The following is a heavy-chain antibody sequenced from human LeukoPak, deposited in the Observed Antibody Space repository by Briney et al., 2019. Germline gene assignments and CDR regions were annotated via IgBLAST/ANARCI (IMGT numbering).Heavy chain of an antibody. Sequence: GGSLRLSCAASGFTFSSYWMSWVRQAPGKGLEWVSAISGSGRTYYADYVKGRFTISRDNSKNTLYLQMNSLRAEDTAVYYCAKGATISTTGSIAVAGIDYWGQGTLVTVSS. CDR3: AKGATISTTGSIAVAGIDY. CDR2: ISGSGRT. J-gene: IGHJ4*02. V-gene: IGHV3-23*01. D-gene: IGHD6-19*01. CDR1: GFTFSSYW.